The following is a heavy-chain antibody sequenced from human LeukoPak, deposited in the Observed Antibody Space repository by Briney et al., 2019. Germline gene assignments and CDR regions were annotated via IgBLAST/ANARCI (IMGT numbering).Heavy chain of an antibody. CDR3: AGEMTTVTSHAFDI. CDR1: GYTFTSYY. D-gene: IGHD4-17*01. CDR2: INPSGGST. J-gene: IGHJ3*02. Sequence: ASVKVSCKASGYTFTSYYMHWVRQAPGQGLEWMGIINPSGGSTSYAQKFQGRVTVTRDTSISTAYMELSRLRSDDTAVYYCAGEMTTVTSHAFDIWGQGTMVTVSS. V-gene: IGHV1-46*01.